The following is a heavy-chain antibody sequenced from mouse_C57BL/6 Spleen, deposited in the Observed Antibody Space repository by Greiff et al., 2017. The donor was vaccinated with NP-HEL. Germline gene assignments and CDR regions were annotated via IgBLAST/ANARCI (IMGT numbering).Heavy chain of an antibody. CDR2: ISSGGSYT. D-gene: IGHD2-4*01. CDR1: GFTFSSYG. J-gene: IGHJ3*01. Sequence: EVMLVESGGDLVKPGGSLKLSCAASGFTFSSYGMSWVRQTPDKRLEWVATISSGGSYTYYPDSVKGRFTISRDNAKNTLYLQMSSLKSEDTAMYYCARGDDYDEGFAYWGQGTLVTVSA. CDR3: ARGDDYDEGFAY. V-gene: IGHV5-6*01.